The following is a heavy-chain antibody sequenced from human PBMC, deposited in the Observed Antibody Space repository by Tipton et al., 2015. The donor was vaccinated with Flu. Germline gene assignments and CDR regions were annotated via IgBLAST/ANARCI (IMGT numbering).Heavy chain of an antibody. CDR2: ISFDGNNK. CDR3: ARGLDESSGYYALGYFDY. V-gene: IGHV3-30-3*01. J-gene: IGHJ4*02. CDR1: GFTFNRFN. Sequence: RSLRLSCAASGFTFNRFNMHWVRQAPGKGLEWVAVISFDGNNKDYADSLKGRFTISRDNSKNTLYLQMNSLRAEDTALYYCARGLDESSGYYALGYFDYWGQGTLVTVSS. D-gene: IGHD3-22*01.